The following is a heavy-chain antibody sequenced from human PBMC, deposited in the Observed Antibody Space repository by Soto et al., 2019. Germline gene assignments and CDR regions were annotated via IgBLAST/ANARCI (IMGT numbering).Heavy chain of an antibody. CDR1: YGSITSYY. V-gene: IGHV4-59*01. J-gene: IGHJ2*01. CDR2: LYYSGST. CDR3: ARAPSPGIPYRYFDL. D-gene: IGHD1-20*01. Sequence: QVQLQESGPGLVRPSETLSLTCTVSYGSITSYYWSWIRQPPGKGLEWIGYLYYSGSTDYNPSLKSRVTISVDTSKSQFSLKLNSVTAADTAVYYCARAPSPGIPYRYFDLWGRGTLVTVSS.